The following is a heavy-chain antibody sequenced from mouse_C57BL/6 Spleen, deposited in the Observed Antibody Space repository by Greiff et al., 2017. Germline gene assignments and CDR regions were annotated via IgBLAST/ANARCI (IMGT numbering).Heavy chain of an antibody. CDR1: GFSLTSYG. CDR3: ARDYYGSRFAY. CDR2: IWSGGST. V-gene: IGHV2-2*01. Sequence: VKLMESGPGLVQPSQSLSITCTVSGFSLTSYGVHWVRQSPGKGLEWLGVIWSGGSTDYNAAFISRLSISKDNSKSQVFFKMNSLQADDTAIYYCARDYYGSRFAYWGQGTLVTVSA. D-gene: IGHD1-1*01. J-gene: IGHJ3*01.